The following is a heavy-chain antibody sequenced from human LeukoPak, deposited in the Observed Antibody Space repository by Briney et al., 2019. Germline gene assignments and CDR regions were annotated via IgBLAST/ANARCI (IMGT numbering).Heavy chain of an antibody. CDR3: TTDLIVVSGIFDY. CDR1: GFTFSNAW. Sequence: PGGSLRLSCAASGFTFSNAWMNWVRQAPGKGLEWVGRIKSKADGGSTDYAAPVEGRFTISRDDSKNTLYLQMNSLETEDTAVYYCTTDLIVVSGIFDYWGQGTLVTVSS. V-gene: IGHV3-15*01. D-gene: IGHD6-19*01. CDR2: IKSKADGGST. J-gene: IGHJ4*02.